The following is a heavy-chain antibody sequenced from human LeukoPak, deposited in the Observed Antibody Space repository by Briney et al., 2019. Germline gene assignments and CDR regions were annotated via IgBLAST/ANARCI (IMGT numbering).Heavy chain of an antibody. CDR2: INPNSGDT. CDR3: ARDYCSSTSCLFGY. J-gene: IGHJ4*02. D-gene: IGHD2-2*01. Sequence: ASVKVSCKASGYTFTGYHMHWVRQAPGQGLEWMGRINPNSGDTNYAQKFQGRVTMTRDTSISTAYMELSRLRSDDTAVYYCARDYCSSTSCLFGYWGQGTLVTVSS. CDR1: GYTFTGYH. V-gene: IGHV1-2*06.